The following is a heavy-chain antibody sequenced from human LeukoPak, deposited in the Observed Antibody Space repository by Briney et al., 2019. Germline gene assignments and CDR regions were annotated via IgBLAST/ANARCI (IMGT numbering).Heavy chain of an antibody. Sequence: GASVKVSCKASGGTFSSYTISWVRQAPGQGLEWMGRIIPILGIANYAQKFQGRVTITADKSTSTAYMELSSLRSEDTAVYYCAREYYSDSSGYTLWFDPWGPGTLVTVSS. CDR3: AREYYSDSSGYTLWFDP. CDR1: GGTFSSYT. CDR2: IIPILGIA. V-gene: IGHV1-69*02. J-gene: IGHJ5*02. D-gene: IGHD3-22*01.